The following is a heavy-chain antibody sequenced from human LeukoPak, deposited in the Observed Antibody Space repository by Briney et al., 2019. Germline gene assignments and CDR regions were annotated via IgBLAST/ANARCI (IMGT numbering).Heavy chain of an antibody. D-gene: IGHD2-21*02. CDR2: ISYDGSNK. CDR1: GFXFSSYG. CDR3: AKAYLMVVTARHNLLDFDY. Sequence: PGGSLRLSCAASGFXFSSYGMHWVRQAPGKGLEWVAVISYDGSNKYYADSVKGRFTISRDNSKNTLYLQMNSLRAEDTAVYYCAKAYLMVVTARHNLLDFDYWGQGTLVTVSS. V-gene: IGHV3-30*18. J-gene: IGHJ4*02.